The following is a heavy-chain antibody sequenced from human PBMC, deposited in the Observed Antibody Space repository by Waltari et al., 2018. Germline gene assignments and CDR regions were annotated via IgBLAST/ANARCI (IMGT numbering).Heavy chain of an antibody. V-gene: IGHV3-21*01. Sequence: EVQLVESGGGLVKPGGSLRLSCAASGFTFSSYSMNWVRQAPGKGREWVSSSSSRSSYIYYADSVKGRFTISRDNAKNSLYLQMNSLRAEDTAVYYCARETFYDRDGYWGQGTLVTVSS. D-gene: IGHD3-22*01. J-gene: IGHJ4*02. CDR3: ARETFYDRDGY. CDR1: GFTFSSYS. CDR2: SSSRSSYI.